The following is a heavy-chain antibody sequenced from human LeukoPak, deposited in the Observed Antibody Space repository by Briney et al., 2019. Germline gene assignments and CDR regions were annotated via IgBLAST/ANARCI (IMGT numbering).Heavy chain of an antibody. CDR2: MNPNSGNT. Sequence: ASVKVSCKASGYTFTSYDINWVRQATGQGLEWKGWMNPNSGNTGYAQKFQGRVTMTRNTSISTAYMELSSLRSEDTAVYYCARKRIAVAGTNWFDPWGQGTLVTVSS. J-gene: IGHJ5*02. CDR1: GYTFTSYD. CDR3: ARKRIAVAGTNWFDP. V-gene: IGHV1-8*01. D-gene: IGHD6-19*01.